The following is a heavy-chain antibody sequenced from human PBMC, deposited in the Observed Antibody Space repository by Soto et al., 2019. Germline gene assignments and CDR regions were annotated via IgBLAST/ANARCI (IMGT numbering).Heavy chain of an antibody. J-gene: IGHJ4*02. CDR1: GDTFNFYS. Sequence: QVQLVQSGAEVKRPGSSVKVSCKASGDTFNFYSINWVRQAPGLGLEWMGRVNPIVSMSNYAQKFQGRVTMTPDKSTGTANSELSRLRSADTAIYFCASSYGSGYRAFDYWGQGALVSVSS. V-gene: IGHV1-69*02. D-gene: IGHD3-10*01. CDR2: VNPIVSMS. CDR3: ASSYGSGYRAFDY.